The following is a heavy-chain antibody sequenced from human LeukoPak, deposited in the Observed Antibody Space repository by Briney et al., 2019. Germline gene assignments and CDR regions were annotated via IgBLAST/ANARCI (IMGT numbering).Heavy chain of an antibody. D-gene: IGHD1-26*01. J-gene: IGHJ4*02. V-gene: IGHV3-23*01. Sequence: PGGSLRLSCAASGFTFSSYAMSWVRQAPGKGLEWVSAISGSGGSTYYADSVKGRFTISRDNGKNSLYLQMNSLRVEDTAVYYCARDKIVGAISGSNFDYWGQGTLVTVSS. CDR1: GFTFSSYA. CDR3: ARDKIVGAISGSNFDY. CDR2: ISGSGGST.